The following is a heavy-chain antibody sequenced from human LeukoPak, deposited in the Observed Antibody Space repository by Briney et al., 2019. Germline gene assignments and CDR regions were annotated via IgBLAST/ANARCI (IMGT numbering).Heavy chain of an antibody. J-gene: IGHJ4*02. CDR3: ARDISPYYYGSGSNY. D-gene: IGHD3-10*01. Sequence: SVKVSCKASGGTFTSYAISWVRQAPGQGLEWMGGIIPIFGTANYAQKFQGRVTITSDNSTSTAYMELSSLRSEDTAVYYCARDISPYYYGSGSNYWGQGTLVTVSS. V-gene: IGHV1-69*06. CDR2: IIPIFGTA. CDR1: GGTFTSYA.